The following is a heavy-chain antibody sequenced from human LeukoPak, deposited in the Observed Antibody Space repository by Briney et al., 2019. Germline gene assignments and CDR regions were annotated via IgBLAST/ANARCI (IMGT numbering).Heavy chain of an antibody. D-gene: IGHD3-10*01. CDR2: INAGNGNT. Sequence: ASVKVSCKASGYIFTSYAMHWVRQAPGQRLEWMGWINAGNGNTKYSQKFQGRVTITRDTSASTAYMELSSLRSEDTAVYYCARVLWFGRNKGPLDYWGQGTLVTVSS. CDR1: GYIFTSYA. CDR3: ARVLWFGRNKGPLDY. V-gene: IGHV1-3*01. J-gene: IGHJ4*02.